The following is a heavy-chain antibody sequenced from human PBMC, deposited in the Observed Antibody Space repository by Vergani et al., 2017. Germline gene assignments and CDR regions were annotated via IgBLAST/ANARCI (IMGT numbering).Heavy chain of an antibody. D-gene: IGHD2-21*02. Sequence: QVQLVESAGGVVQPGGSLRLSCAASGFTFSNFGMHWIRQAPGKGLEWLAYIGNDGYNTRYRDAVKGRFTVSRDKSKDILYLQMDSLRSEDTALYYCAKYLRDSTDGLPDSWGPGTLVIVSS. V-gene: IGHV3-30*02. J-gene: IGHJ4*02. CDR1: GFTFSNFG. CDR2: IGNDGYNT. CDR3: AKYLRDSTDGLPDS.